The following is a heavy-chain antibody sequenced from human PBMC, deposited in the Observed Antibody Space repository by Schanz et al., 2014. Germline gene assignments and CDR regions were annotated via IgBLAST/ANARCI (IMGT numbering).Heavy chain of an antibody. J-gene: IGHJ3*01. D-gene: IGHD3-9*01. CDR3: ARETTIITGGAFDV. V-gene: IGHV1-69*08. Sequence: QVQLVQSGAEVKKPGSSVKVSCKASGGTFSSSTLTWVRQAPGQGLEWMGRIIPILDKTNYAQKFQGRVTMTADKSTSTVYMEVSGLRSDDTAVYYCARETTIITGGAFDVWGRGTMVTVSS. CDR1: GGTFSSST. CDR2: IIPILDKT.